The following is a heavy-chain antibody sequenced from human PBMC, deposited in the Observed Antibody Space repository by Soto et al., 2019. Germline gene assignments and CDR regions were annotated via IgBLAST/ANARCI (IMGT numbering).Heavy chain of an antibody. CDR2: ISPSSGNI. CDR1: GFTFSSYS. D-gene: IGHD5-12*01. CDR3: ARAAYNSGPGY. V-gene: IGHV3-48*01. Sequence: GSLRLSCAASGFTFSSYSMNWVRQAPGEGLEWVSYISPSSGNIHYADSVKGRFTISRDNAKNSLYLQMDSLRGEDTAVYYCARAAYNSGPGYWGQGT. J-gene: IGHJ4*02.